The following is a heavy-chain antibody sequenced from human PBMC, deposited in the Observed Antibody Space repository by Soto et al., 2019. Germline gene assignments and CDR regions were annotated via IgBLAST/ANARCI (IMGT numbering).Heavy chain of an antibody. J-gene: IGHJ6*02. CDR2: ISGSGGST. CDR1: GFTFSSYA. V-gene: IGHV3-23*01. Sequence: GGSLRLSCAASGFTFSSYAMSWVRQAPGKGLEWVSAISGSGGSTYYADSVKGRFTISRDNSKNTLYLQMNSLRAEDTAVYYCAKNGNGDVLRYFDWSKVGMDVWGQGTTVTVSS. D-gene: IGHD3-9*01. CDR3: AKNGNGDVLRYFDWSKVGMDV.